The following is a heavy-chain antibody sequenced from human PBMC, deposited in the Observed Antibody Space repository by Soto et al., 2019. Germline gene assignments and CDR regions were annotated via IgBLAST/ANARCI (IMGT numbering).Heavy chain of an antibody. V-gene: IGHV3-43*01. J-gene: IGHJ4*02. CDR1: GFTFDDYT. D-gene: IGHD2-2*02. CDR2: ISWDGGST. Sequence: GSLRLSCAASGFTFDDYTMHWVRQAPGKGLEWVSLISWDGGSTYYADSVKGRFTISRDNSKNSLYLQMNSLRTEDTALYYCAKDLDCSSTSCYMMSMGYWGQGTLVTVSS. CDR3: AKDLDCSSTSCYMMSMGY.